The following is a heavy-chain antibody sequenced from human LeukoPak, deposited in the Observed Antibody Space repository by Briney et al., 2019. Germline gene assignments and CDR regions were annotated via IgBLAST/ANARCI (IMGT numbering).Heavy chain of an antibody. Sequence: ASVKVSCKASGYTFTTHDLTWVRQATGQGLEWMGWMNPGSGDTAYAQKFQGRVTMTRDTSMSTAYMELNSLRAEDTAVYYCARELPASYNFDYWGQGTLVTVSS. V-gene: IGHV1-8*01. D-gene: IGHD5-18*01. CDR3: ARELPASYNFDY. J-gene: IGHJ4*02. CDR1: GYTFTTHD. CDR2: MNPGSGDT.